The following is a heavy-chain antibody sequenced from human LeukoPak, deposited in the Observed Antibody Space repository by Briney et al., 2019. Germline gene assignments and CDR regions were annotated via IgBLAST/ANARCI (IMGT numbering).Heavy chain of an antibody. J-gene: IGHJ4*02. D-gene: IGHD6-19*01. CDR2: INHSGST. V-gene: IGHV4-34*01. CDR1: GGSFSGYY. Sequence: SETLSLTCAVYGGSFSGYYWSWIRQPPGKGLEWIGEINHSGSTSYNPSLKSRVTISVDTSKNQFSLKLSSVTAADTAVHYCARGSGWYIYWGQGTLVTVSS. CDR3: ARGSGWYIY.